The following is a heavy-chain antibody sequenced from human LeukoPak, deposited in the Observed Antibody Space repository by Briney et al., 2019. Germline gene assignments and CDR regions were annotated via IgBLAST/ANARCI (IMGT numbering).Heavy chain of an antibody. Sequence: GGSLRLSCAVSGFTFSGFWLSWSRQAPGKGLEWVASINSDGSEGYYADVVKGRFTISRDNAKNSLYLQINSLRAEDTAVYYSARSSYSSSSSVWGQGTMVTVSS. J-gene: IGHJ3*01. CDR2: INSDGSEG. V-gene: IGHV3-7*03. CDR1: GFTFSGFW. CDR3: ARSSYSSSSSV. D-gene: IGHD6-6*01.